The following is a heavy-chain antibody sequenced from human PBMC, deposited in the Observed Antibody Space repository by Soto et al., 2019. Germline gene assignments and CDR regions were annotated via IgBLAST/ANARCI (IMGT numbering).Heavy chain of an antibody. J-gene: IGHJ3*02. CDR3: VRERGPFDAFDI. Sequence: GGSLRLSCAASGFPFTTYGMHCVRQSPDKGLESLAVIWANAINKYYADSVRRRFTISRDNSKNTLDMQMNNLRAEDTALYYCVRERGPFDAFDIWDHGTMVTVSS. CDR2: IWANAINK. CDR1: GFPFTTYG. V-gene: IGHV3-33*01.